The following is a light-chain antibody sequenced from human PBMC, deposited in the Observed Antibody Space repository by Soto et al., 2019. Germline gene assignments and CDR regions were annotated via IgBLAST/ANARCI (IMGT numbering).Light chain of an antibody. J-gene: IGKJ5*01. CDR1: QSVDNY. Sequence: IVLTQSPGTLSLSPGERATLSCRASQSVDNYLAWFQQKPGQAPRLLIYDASNRATGIPDRFSGSGSGTDFTLTINSLEPEDSALYYCQQRREWPITFGQGTRLEIK. CDR2: DAS. CDR3: QQRREWPIT. V-gene: IGKV3-11*01.